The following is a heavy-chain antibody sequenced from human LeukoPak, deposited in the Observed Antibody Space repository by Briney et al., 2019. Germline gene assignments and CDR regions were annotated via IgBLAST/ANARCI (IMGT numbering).Heavy chain of an antibody. J-gene: IGHJ4*02. D-gene: IGHD3-10*01. CDR3: ATTPYYYGSGIAY. Sequence: PGGSLTLTCAASGYTFSSYAMSWVRQAPGMGLEWVSAISGSGGSTYYADSVKGRFTISRDNSKNTLYLQMNSLRAEDTAVYYCATTPYYYGSGIAYWGQGTLVTVSS. CDR2: ISGSGGST. CDR1: GYTFSSYA. V-gene: IGHV3-23*01.